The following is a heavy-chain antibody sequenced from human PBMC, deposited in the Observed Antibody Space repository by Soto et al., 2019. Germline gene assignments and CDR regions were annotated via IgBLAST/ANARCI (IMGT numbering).Heavy chain of an antibody. Sequence: PGGSLRLSCAASGFTFSSYGMHWVRQAPGKGLEWVGVISYDGNNNYYVDSVKGRFTISRDDSKNTVYLQMNNLGGEDTAVYYCGKDLWAAAAGPYYYVMDVRGQGTTVTVSS. D-gene: IGHD6-13*01. CDR1: GFTFSSYG. CDR2: ISYDGNNN. J-gene: IGHJ6*01. CDR3: GKDLWAAAAGPYYYVMDV. V-gene: IGHV3-30*18.